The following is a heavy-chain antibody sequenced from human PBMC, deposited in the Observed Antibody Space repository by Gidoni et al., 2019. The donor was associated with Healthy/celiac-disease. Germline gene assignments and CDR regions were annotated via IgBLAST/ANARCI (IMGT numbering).Heavy chain of an antibody. CDR3: AKDRSYYGSGSGQLVFDY. CDR2: ISWNSGSI. Sequence: EVQRVESGGGLVQPGRSLRLSCPASGFTFDAYAMHWVRQAPGKGLEWVSGISWNSGSIGYADSVKGRFTISRDNAKNSLYLQMNSLRAEDTALYYCAKDRSYYGSGSGQLVFDYWGQGTLVTVSS. V-gene: IGHV3-9*01. J-gene: IGHJ4*02. CDR1: GFTFDAYA. D-gene: IGHD3-10*01.